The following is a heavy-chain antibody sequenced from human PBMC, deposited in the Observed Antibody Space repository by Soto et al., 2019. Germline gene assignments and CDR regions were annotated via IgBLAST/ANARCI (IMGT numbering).Heavy chain of an antibody. D-gene: IGHD6-19*01. CDR2: ISAYNGNT. J-gene: IGHJ4*02. Sequence: ASVKVSCKASGYTFTSYGISWVRQAPGQGLEWMGWISAYNGNTNYAQKLQGRVTMTTDTSTSTAYMELRSLRSDDTAVYYCARVFVGAVAGTPHFDYWGQGTLVTVSS. CDR3: ARVFVGAVAGTPHFDY. CDR1: GYTFTSYG. V-gene: IGHV1-18*04.